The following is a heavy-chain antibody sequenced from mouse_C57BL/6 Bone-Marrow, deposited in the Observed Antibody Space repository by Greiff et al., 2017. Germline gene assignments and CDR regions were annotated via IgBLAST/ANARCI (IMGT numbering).Heavy chain of an antibody. CDR2: IYPGDGDT. D-gene: IGHD1-1*02. V-gene: IGHV1-80*01. Sequence: QVQLKESGAELVKPGASVKISCKASGYAFSSYWMNWVKQRPGKGLEWIGQIYPGDGDTNYNGKFKGKATLTADKSSSTAYMQLSSLTSEDSAVYFCARPGYGVYYFDYWGQGTTLTVSS. CDR3: ARPGYGVYYFDY. CDR1: GYAFSSYW. J-gene: IGHJ2*01.